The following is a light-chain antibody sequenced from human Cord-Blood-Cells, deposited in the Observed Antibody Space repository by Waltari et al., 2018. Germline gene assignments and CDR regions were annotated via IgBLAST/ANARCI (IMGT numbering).Light chain of an antibody. CDR3: NSRDSSGNHWV. CDR2: GKT. J-gene: IGLJ3*02. Sequence: SSELPQDPAVSVALGQTVRITCQGDRLRSYYASWYQQKPGKAPVLVISGKTHRPSGIPDRFSGSSSGNTASLTITGAQAEDEADYYCNSRDSSGNHWVFGGGTKLTVL. CDR1: RLRSYY. V-gene: IGLV3-19*01.